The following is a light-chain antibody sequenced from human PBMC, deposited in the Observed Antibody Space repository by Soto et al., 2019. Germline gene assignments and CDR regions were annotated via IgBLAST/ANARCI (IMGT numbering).Light chain of an antibody. CDR1: HGISRC. J-gene: IGKJ5*01. V-gene: IGKV1-5*01. CDR2: DAS. Sequence: EIPMTQSASILCASVGDRASMXCRASHGISRCLDWYQQKTGKAQQGLIYDASSLKSGVPSRFSGNGCGTEFTITISSLQPDDFATYYCQQYNTYSTFGQGTRLEI. CDR3: QQYNTYST.